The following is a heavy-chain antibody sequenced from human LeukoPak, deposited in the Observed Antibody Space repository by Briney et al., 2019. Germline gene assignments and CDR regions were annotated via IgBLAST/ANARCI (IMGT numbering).Heavy chain of an antibody. CDR1: GFTFEDYA. J-gene: IGHJ4*02. CDR2: ISWNSGSI. V-gene: IGHV3-9*01. CDR3: AKDSSSWFFGAQDY. D-gene: IGHD6-13*01. Sequence: GGSLRLSCAASGFTFEDYAMSWVRQAPGKGLEWVSGISWNSGSIAYADSVEGRFTISRDNAKDSLYLQMNSLRAEDTALYYCAKDSSSWFFGAQDYWGQGTLVTVSS.